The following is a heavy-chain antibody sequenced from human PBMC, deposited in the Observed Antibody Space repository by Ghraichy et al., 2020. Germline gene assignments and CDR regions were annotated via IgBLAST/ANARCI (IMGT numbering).Heavy chain of an antibody. D-gene: IGHD4-17*01. CDR3: ARDYRIGHYGDYVDAFDI. V-gene: IGHV4-31*03. CDR2: IYYSGST. J-gene: IGHJ3*02. CDR1: GGSISSGGYY. Sequence: SETLSLTCTVSGGSISSGGYYWSWIRQHPGKGLEWIGYIYYSGSTYYNPSLKSRVTISVDTSKNQFSLKLSSVTAADTAVYYCARDYRIGHYGDYVDAFDIWGQGTMVTVSS.